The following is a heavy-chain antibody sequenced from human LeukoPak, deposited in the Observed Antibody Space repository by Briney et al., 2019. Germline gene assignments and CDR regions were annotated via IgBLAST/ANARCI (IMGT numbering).Heavy chain of an antibody. V-gene: IGHV1-69*04. CDR2: IIPILGIA. CDR1: GGTFSSYA. J-gene: IGHJ4*02. D-gene: IGHD3-16*02. CDR3: ARHRYDQDYYFDY. Sequence: SVKVSCKASGGTFSSYAISWVRQAPGQGLEWMGRIIPILGIANYAQKFQGRVTITADKSTSTAYMELSSLRSEDTAVYYCARHRYDQDYYFDYWGQGTLVTVSP.